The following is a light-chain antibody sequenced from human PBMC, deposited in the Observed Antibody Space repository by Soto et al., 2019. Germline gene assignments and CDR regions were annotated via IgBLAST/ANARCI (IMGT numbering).Light chain of an antibody. J-gene: IGKJ4*01. V-gene: IGKV1-9*01. Sequence: DIQMTQSPSSLSASVGDRVTITCRARQDIAIYLAWYQQKPGEAPKLLIYAASTLYGGVPSRFSGSGSGTDFALTITSLQAEDFATYYCQQLRMSPSTFGGGTKVDIK. CDR3: QQLRMSPST. CDR1: QDIAIY. CDR2: AAS.